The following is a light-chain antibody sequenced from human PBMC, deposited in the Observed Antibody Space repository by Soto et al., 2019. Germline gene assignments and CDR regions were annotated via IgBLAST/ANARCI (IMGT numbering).Light chain of an antibody. Sequence: QSVLTQPPSVSGAPGQRVTISCTGSSSNIGTGYDVHWYQQLPGTAPKLLIYDNSNRPSGVPDRFSGSKSVTSASLAITGLQADDEADYYCQSYDSSLSGPVFGGGTKVTVL. CDR3: QSYDSSLSGPV. CDR1: SSNIGTGYD. J-gene: IGLJ2*01. V-gene: IGLV1-40*01. CDR2: DNS.